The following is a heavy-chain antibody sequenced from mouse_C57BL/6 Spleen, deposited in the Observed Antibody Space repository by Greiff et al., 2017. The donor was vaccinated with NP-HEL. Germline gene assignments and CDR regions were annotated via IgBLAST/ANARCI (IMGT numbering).Heavy chain of an antibody. Sequence: EVQVVESGGGLVKPGGSLKLSCAASGFTFSSYAMSWVRQTPEKRLEWVATISDGGSYTYYPDNVKGRFTISRDNAKNNLYLQMSHLKSEDTAMYYCARERDLGPYFDYWGQGTTLTVSS. J-gene: IGHJ2*01. CDR3: ARERDLGPYFDY. V-gene: IGHV5-4*01. CDR2: ISDGGSYT. D-gene: IGHD4-1*01. CDR1: GFTFSSYA.